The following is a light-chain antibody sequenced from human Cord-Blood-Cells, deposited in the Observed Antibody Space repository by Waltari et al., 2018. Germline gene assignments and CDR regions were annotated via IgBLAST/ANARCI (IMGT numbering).Light chain of an antibody. J-gene: IGLJ3*02. V-gene: IGLV1-47*01. CDR3: AAWDDSLSGRV. CDR2: RNN. CDR1: SSHIGSNY. Sequence: SVLTQPPSASGTPGQRVTLSCSGSSSHIGSNYVYWYQQLPGTAPKLLIYRNNQRPSGVPDRFSGSKSGTSASLAISGLRSEDEADYYCAAWDDSLSGRVFGGGTKLTVL.